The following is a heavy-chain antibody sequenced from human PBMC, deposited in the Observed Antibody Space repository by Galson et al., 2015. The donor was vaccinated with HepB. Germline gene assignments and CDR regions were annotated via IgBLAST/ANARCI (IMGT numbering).Heavy chain of an antibody. CDR2: ISSSGSTI. V-gene: IGHV3-48*03. CDR1: GFTFSSYE. J-gene: IGHJ4*02. Sequence: SLRLSCAASGFTFSSYEMNWVRQAPGKGLEWVSYISSSGSTIYYADSVKGRFTISRDNAKNSLYLQMNSLRAEDTAVYYCARTGYYDYVWGSEGGKIDYWGQGTLVTVSS. D-gene: IGHD3-16*01. CDR3: ARTGYYDYVWGSEGGKIDY.